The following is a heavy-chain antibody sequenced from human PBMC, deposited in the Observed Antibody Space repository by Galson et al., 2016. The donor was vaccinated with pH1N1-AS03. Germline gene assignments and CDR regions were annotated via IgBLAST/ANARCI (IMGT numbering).Heavy chain of an antibody. V-gene: IGHV3-53*01. CDR2: IYSGGIT. Sequence: SLRLSCAASGFTVSSNYMSWVRQAPGKGLEWVSVIYSGGITYYADSVKGRFTISRDSSKNTLYLQMNSLRAEDTAVYYCARRRVVVVPAALGGSDYFDSWGQRTLVTVSS. CDR1: GFTVSSNY. CDR3: ARRRVVVVPAALGGSDYFDS. J-gene: IGHJ4*02. D-gene: IGHD2-2*01.